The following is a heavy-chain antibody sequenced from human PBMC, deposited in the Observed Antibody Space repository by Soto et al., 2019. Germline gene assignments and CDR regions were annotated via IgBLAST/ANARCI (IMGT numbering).Heavy chain of an antibody. D-gene: IGHD1-1*01. Sequence: GSLRLSCAASGFTVSSNYMSWVRQAPGKGLEWVSVIYNDGNTYYADSVKGRFTISRDNFKNTLYLQMNTLRAEDTAVYYCNWNNGYFDYWGQGTLVTVSS. CDR1: GFTVSSNY. V-gene: IGHV3-53*01. CDR2: IYNDGNT. J-gene: IGHJ4*02. CDR3: NWNNGYFDY.